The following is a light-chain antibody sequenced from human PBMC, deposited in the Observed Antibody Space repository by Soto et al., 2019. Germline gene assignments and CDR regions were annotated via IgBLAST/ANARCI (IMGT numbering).Light chain of an antibody. CDR2: DNS. J-gene: IGLJ3*02. Sequence: QSVLTQPPSVSAAPGQKVTISCSGSSSNIGSHYVSWYQQLPGTAPKLLIYDNSKRPSGIPDRFSGSKSDTSATLGITGLQTGDEADYYCCSYAGYSTWVFGGGTQLTVL. CDR3: CSYAGYSTWV. CDR1: SSNIGSHY. V-gene: IGLV1-51*01.